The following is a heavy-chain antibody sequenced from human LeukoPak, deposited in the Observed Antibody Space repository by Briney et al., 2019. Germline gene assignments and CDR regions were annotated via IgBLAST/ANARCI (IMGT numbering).Heavy chain of an antibody. CDR3: ARSEHSSSSFDY. CDR1: GSTLSSYS. V-gene: IGHV3-21*01. CDR2: ISSSSTHI. Sequence: GGSLSLSCAASGSTLSSYSMNWVRQAPGQGLEWVSYISSSSTHIYYADSVKGRFTISRDNARNSLYLQMNSLRAEDTAIYYCARSEHSSSSFDYWGQGTLVTVSS. J-gene: IGHJ4*02. D-gene: IGHD6-6*01.